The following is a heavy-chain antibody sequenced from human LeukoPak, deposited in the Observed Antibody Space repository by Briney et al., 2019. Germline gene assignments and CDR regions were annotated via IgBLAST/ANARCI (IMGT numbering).Heavy chain of an antibody. J-gene: IGHJ4*02. V-gene: IGHV4-38-2*02. Sequence: SETLSLICTVSGYSISIGYYWGWLGQPPGKGLEWIGRIYHSGSTYYNPSLKSRVTISVDTSKNQFSLKLSSVTAADTAVYYCARDQMYYDILTGYYQALDYWGQGTLVTVSS. CDR2: IYHSGST. D-gene: IGHD3-9*01. CDR3: ARDQMYYDILTGYYQALDY. CDR1: GYSISIGYY.